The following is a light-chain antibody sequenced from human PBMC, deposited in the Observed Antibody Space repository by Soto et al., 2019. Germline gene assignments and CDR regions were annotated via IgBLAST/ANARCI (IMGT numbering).Light chain of an antibody. Sequence: QSVLTQPPSVSAAPGQKVTISCSGTSTNIGANYVSWYQQFPRTPPTPLIYETSQRPSEIPDRFSASKSGTSGTLDITGLQTGDEADYFCATWDSSLRVVVFGGGTQLTVL. V-gene: IGLV1-51*02. CDR2: ETS. J-gene: IGLJ2*01. CDR1: STNIGANY. CDR3: ATWDSSLRVVV.